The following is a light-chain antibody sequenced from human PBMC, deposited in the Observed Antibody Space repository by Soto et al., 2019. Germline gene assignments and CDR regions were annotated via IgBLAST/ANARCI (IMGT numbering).Light chain of an antibody. J-gene: IGLJ2*01. V-gene: IGLV1-44*01. Sequence: QSVVTQPPSASGTPGQRVTISCSGSSSNIGTNAVNWCQQLPGTAPRLLIYSNDQRPSGVPDRFSASKSGTSASLAISGLRSEDEADYYCTATNDRLTGPVFGGGTKLTVL. CDR1: SSNIGTNA. CDR2: SND. CDR3: TATNDRLTGPV.